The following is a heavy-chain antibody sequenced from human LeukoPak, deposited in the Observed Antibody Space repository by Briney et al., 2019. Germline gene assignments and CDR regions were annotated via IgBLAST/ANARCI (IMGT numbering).Heavy chain of an antibody. V-gene: IGHV5-51*01. Sequence: GESLKISCKGSGYSFTNYWIGWVRQMPGKGLEWMGIIYPGDSDTRYSPSFQGQVTISADKSISTAYLQWSSLKASDTAMYYCARPQVLSDYDLTIDAFDIWGQGTMVTVSS. CDR3: ARPQVLSDYDLTIDAFDI. D-gene: IGHD3-22*01. J-gene: IGHJ3*02. CDR2: IYPGDSDT. CDR1: GYSFTNYW.